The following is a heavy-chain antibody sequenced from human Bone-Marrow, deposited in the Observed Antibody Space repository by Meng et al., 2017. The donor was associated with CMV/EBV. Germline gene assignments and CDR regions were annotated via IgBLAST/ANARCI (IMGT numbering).Heavy chain of an antibody. J-gene: IGHJ4*02. CDR1: GYTFTGYY. D-gene: IGHD6-19*01. Sequence: ASVKVSCKASGYTFTGYYMHWVRQAPGQGLEWMGWINPNSGGTNYAQKFQGRVTMTRDTSISTAYMELSRLRSDDTAVYYCARRLVREYYFAYWGQGPLVTVSS. CDR2: INPNSGGT. CDR3: ARRLVREYYFAY. V-gene: IGHV1-2*02.